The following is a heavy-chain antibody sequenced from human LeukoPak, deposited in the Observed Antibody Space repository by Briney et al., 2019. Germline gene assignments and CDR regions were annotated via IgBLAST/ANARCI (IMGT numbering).Heavy chain of an antibody. CDR1: GYTFTGYY. CDR3: AREAFYCSSTSCYPHMDV. D-gene: IGHD2-2*01. Sequence: GASVKVSCKASGYTFTGYYMHWVRQAPGQGLEWMGWINPNSGGTNYAQKIQGRVTMTRDTSISTAYMELSRLRSDDTAVYYCAREAFYCSSTSCYPHMDVWGKGTTVTVSS. V-gene: IGHV1-2*02. J-gene: IGHJ6*03. CDR2: INPNSGGT.